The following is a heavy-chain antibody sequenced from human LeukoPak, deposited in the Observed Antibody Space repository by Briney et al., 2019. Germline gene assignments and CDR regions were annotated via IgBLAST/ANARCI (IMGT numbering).Heavy chain of an antibody. J-gene: IGHJ3*02. D-gene: IGHD5-18*01. V-gene: IGHV3-74*01. CDR1: GFTFSSYW. Sequence: PGGSLRLSCAASGFTFSSYWMHWVRQAPGKGLEWVSRISSDGSSKSYADSVKGRFTISRDNAKNTLYLQMNSLRAEDTAVYYYARGIQLCLAPNGEAYDIWGQGTMVTVSS. CDR2: ISSDGSSK. CDR3: ARGIQLCLAPNGEAYDI.